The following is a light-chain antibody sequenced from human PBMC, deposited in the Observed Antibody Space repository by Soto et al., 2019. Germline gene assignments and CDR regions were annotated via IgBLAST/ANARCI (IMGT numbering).Light chain of an antibody. CDR1: NNDIGDNDY. V-gene: IGLV2-14*03. J-gene: IGLJ1*01. CDR3: SSYTDDSLRI. Sequence: QSVLTQPASVSGSPGQSITLSCTGTNNDIGDNDYVSWYQQHPGEAPKLIIYDVGIRPSGVSNRFSGSKSGTTASLTISGLQAEDEADYYCSSYTDDSLRIFGTGTKVTVL. CDR2: DVG.